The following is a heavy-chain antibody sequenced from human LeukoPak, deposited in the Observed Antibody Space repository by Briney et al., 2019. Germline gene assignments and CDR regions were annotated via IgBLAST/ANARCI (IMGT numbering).Heavy chain of an antibody. CDR2: ISCNSGSI. D-gene: IGHD3-10*01. CDR1: GFTFDDYA. J-gene: IGHJ6*02. V-gene: IGHV3-9*01. Sequence: GGSLRLSCAASGFTFDDYAMHWVRQAPGKGLEWVSGISCNSGSIGYADSVKGRFTISRDNAKNSLYLQMNSLRAEDTALYYCARRLLWFGELAYGMDVWGQGTTVTVSS. CDR3: ARRLLWFGELAYGMDV.